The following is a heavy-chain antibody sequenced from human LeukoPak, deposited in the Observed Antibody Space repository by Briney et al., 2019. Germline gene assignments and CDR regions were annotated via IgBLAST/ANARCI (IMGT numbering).Heavy chain of an antibody. Sequence: PSETLSLTCTVSGGSISSYYWSWIRQPPEKGLEWIGYIYYSGSTDYNPSLKSRVTISVDTSKNHFSLKLSSVTAADTAVYYCARGKSKFDYWGQGTLVTVSS. CDR3: ARGKSKFDY. V-gene: IGHV4-30-4*01. CDR2: IYYSGST. CDR1: GGSISSYY. J-gene: IGHJ4*02.